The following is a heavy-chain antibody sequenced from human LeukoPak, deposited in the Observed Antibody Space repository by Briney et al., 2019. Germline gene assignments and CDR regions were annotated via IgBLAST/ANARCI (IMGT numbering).Heavy chain of an antibody. D-gene: IGHD1-26*01. J-gene: IGHJ3*02. CDR3: ARYIVSYPHDAFDI. V-gene: IGHV4-59*01. Sequence: SETLSLTSTVSGGSISSYYWSWIRQPPGKGLEWIGYIDYRGSTSYNPSLKRRVTISVDTSKTQFSLKLSSVPAADTAFYYCARYIVSYPHDAFDIWGQGTMVTVSS. CDR2: IDYRGST. CDR1: GGSISSYY.